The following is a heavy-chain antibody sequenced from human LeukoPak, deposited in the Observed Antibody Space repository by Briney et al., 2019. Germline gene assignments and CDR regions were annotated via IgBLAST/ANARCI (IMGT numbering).Heavy chain of an antibody. D-gene: IGHD1-7*01. CDR3: ARYSRLELNFDY. CDR1: GGSISSYY. V-gene: IGHV4-59*01. Sequence: SETLSLTCTVSGGSISSYYWSWIRQPPGKGLEWIGYIYYSGSTNYNPSLKSRVTISVDTSKNQFSLKLSSVTAADTAVYYCARYSRLELNFDYWGQGTLVTVSS. J-gene: IGHJ4*02. CDR2: IYYSGST.